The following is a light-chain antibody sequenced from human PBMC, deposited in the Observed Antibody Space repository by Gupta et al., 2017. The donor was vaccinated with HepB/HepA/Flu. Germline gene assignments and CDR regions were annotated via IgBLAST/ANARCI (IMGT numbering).Light chain of an antibody. J-gene: IGKJ1*01. CDR2: KAS. Sequence: DIQMTQPPSTLSASVGDRVTITCRASQSISSWLAWYQQKPGKAPKLLIYKASRVESGVPSRFSGSGYGTEFTLTISSRQPEDFANYYCQHQNSSSWPFGQGTKVEIK. CDR3: QHQNSSSWP. V-gene: IGKV1-5*03. CDR1: QSISSW.